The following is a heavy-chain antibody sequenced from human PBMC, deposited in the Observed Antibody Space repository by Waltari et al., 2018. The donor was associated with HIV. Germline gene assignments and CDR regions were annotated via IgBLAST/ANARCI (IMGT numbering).Heavy chain of an antibody. CDR1: GYTFTRYY. CDR2: INPSGERT. J-gene: IGHJ4*02. V-gene: IGHV1-46*01. CDR3: ARGFSGFDY. Sequence: QVQLVQSGAEVKKPGASVKVSCKASGYTFTRYYMHWVRQAPGQGLEWMGVINPSGERTVYAQKFQGRVTMTRDASTSTVYMVRRTLRSEDTAVYSCARGFSGFDYWGQGTLITVSS.